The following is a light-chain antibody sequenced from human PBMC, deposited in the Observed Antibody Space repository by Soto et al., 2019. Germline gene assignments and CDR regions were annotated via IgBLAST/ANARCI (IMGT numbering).Light chain of an antibody. J-gene: IGLJ3*02. CDR1: GSNIGSNY. Sequence: QSVLTQPPSVSGTPGQSVTISCSGSGSNIGSNYVEWYQQLPGTAPKLLIYRSNQRPSGVSDRFSGSKSGTSASLAISGLRSEDEADYYCSSYTSSSTPWVFGGGTKLTVL. V-gene: IGLV1-47*01. CDR2: RSN. CDR3: SSYTSSSTPWV.